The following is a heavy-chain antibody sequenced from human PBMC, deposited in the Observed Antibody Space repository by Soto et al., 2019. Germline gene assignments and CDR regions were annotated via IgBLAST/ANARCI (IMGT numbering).Heavy chain of an antibody. CDR2: IYHSGST. D-gene: IGHD6-6*01. Sequence: QVQLQESGPGLVKPSGTLSLTCAVSGGSISSSNWWSWVRQPPGKGLEWIGEIYHSGSTNYNPPLKSRVTISVDKSKNQFSLKLSSVTAADTAVYYCARAGSSSVEAYYFDYWGQGTLVTVSS. CDR3: ARAGSSSVEAYYFDY. CDR1: GGSISSSNW. V-gene: IGHV4-4*02. J-gene: IGHJ4*02.